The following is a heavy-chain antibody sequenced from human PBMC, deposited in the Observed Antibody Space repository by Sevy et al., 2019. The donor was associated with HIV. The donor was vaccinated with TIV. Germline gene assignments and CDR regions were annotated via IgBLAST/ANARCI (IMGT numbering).Heavy chain of an antibody. Sequence: GGSLRLSCAASGFTFSDYYMSWIRQAPGKGLEWVSDISSGSTYKNYADSVKGRFTISRDNAKNSLYLQMNSLTVEDTAVYYCARDRRNYAGQYFDYWGQGTLVTVSS. V-gene: IGHV3-11*06. CDR1: GFTFSDYY. CDR3: ARDRRNYAGQYFDY. J-gene: IGHJ4*02. CDR2: ISSGSTYK. D-gene: IGHD3-16*01.